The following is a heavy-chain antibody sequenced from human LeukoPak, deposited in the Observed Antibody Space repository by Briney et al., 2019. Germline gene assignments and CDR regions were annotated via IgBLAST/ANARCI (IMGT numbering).Heavy chain of an antibody. CDR3: ARTGGSEGLDY. CDR2: INHSGST. D-gene: IGHD1-26*01. V-gene: IGHV4-34*01. CDR1: GGSFSGYY. J-gene: IGHJ4*02. Sequence: SETLSLTWAVYGGSFSGYYWSWIRQPPGKGLEWIGEINHSGSTNYNPSLKSRVTISVDTSKNQFSLKLSSVTAADTAVYYCARTGGSEGLDYWGQGTLVTVSS.